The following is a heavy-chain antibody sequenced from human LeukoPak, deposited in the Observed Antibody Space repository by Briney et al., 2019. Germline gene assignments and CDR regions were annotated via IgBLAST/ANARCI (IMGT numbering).Heavy chain of an antibody. D-gene: IGHD2-15*01. CDR2: MSSSDDGR. V-gene: IGHV3-23*01. Sequence: GGSLRLSCAASGFTFSSYGMHWLRQAPGKGLEWVSAMSSSDDGRYYAASVRGRFTISRDTSRSTLYLQMNSLRAEDAAVYYCAKAPVTSCRGAFCYPFDYWGQGTLVTVSS. CDR3: AKAPVTSCRGAFCYPFDY. CDR1: GFTFSSYG. J-gene: IGHJ4*02.